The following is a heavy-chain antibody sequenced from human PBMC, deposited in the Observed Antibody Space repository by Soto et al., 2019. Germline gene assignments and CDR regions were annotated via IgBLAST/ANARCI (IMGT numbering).Heavy chain of an antibody. CDR1: GGSISSSSYY. CDR3: ARQRFDCGLLTLRDFDY. Sequence: PETLSLTCTVSGGSISSSSYYWGWIRQPPGKGLEWIGCIYYSGSTYYTPSLKSRVTLSVDTSKNQFSLKLSSVTAADTAVYYCARQRFDCGLLTLRDFDYRCQGALVTVSS. V-gene: IGHV4-39*01. J-gene: IGHJ4*02. CDR2: IYYSGST. D-gene: IGHD2-21*01.